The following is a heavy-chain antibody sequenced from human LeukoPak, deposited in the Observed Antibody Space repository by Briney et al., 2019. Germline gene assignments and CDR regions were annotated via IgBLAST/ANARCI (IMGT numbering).Heavy chain of an antibody. Sequence: PGGSLRLSCAASGFTFSSYGMRWVRQAPGKGLEWVAVISYDGSNKYYADSVKGRFTISRDNSKNTLYLQMNSLRAEDTAVYYCAKGGSSSSYYFDYWGQGTLVTVCS. V-gene: IGHV3-30*18. D-gene: IGHD6-6*01. CDR1: GFTFSSYG. CDR3: AKGGSSSSYYFDY. J-gene: IGHJ4*02. CDR2: ISYDGSNK.